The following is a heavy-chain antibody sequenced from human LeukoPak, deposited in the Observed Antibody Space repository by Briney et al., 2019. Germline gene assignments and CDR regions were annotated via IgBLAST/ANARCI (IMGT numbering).Heavy chain of an antibody. CDR3: ARGIRSYGTKVPATAIGPHKY. V-gene: IGHV4-39*01. D-gene: IGHD2-2*01. CDR1: GGSISSSSYY. CDR2: IYYSGST. J-gene: IGHJ4*02. Sequence: SETLSLTCTVSGGSISSSSYYWGRIRQPPGKGLEWIGSIYYSGSTYYNPSLKSRVTISVDTSKNQFSLKLSSVTAADTAVYYCARGIRSYGTKVPATAIGPHKYWGQGTLVTVSS.